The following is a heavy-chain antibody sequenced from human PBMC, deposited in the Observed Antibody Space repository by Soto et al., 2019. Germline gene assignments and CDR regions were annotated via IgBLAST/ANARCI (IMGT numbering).Heavy chain of an antibody. Sequence: ASVKVSCKASGNTFASHGFSWVRQAPGQGLEWMGWISGFNGQTNYALKFQGRVTLTTDASTSTAYMELRSLRSDDTAVYFCARAETRGVAVVSDYWGQGTLVTVSS. CDR2: ISGFNGQT. CDR1: GNTFASHG. D-gene: IGHD3-22*01. V-gene: IGHV1-18*01. CDR3: ARAETRGVAVVSDY. J-gene: IGHJ4*02.